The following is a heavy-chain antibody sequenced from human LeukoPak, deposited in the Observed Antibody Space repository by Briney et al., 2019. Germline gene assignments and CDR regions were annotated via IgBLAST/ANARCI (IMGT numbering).Heavy chain of an antibody. CDR3: ARVPVYYDSSEFDY. D-gene: IGHD3-22*01. J-gene: IGHJ4*02. Sequence: GGSLRLSCAASGFTFSSYAMHWVRQAPGKGLEWVAVISYDGSNKYYADSVKGRFTISRDNSKNTLYPQMNSLRAEDTAVYYCARVPVYYDSSEFDYWGQGTLVTVSS. CDR2: ISYDGSNK. CDR1: GFTFSSYA. V-gene: IGHV3-30-3*01.